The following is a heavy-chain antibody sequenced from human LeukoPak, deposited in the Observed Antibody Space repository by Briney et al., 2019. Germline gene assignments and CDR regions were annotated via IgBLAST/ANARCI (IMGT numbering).Heavy chain of an antibody. D-gene: IGHD6-19*01. J-gene: IGHJ4*02. V-gene: IGHV4-59*08. Sequence: PSETLSLTCTVSDASISGYYWSWIRQPPGKGLDWIGYIYYSGSGSTNYNPSLKSRVTISVDTAKNQFSLRLSSVTAADTAVYYCARHGGPYSSGSYFFDYWGQGTLVTVSS. CDR3: ARHGGPYSSGSYFFDY. CDR2: IYYSGSGST. CDR1: DASISGYY.